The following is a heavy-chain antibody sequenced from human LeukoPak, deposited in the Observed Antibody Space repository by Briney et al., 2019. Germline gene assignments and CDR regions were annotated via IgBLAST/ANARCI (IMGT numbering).Heavy chain of an antibody. CDR2: IIPIFGTA. Sequence: ASVKVSCKASGGTFSSYAISWVRQAPGQGLEWMGGIIPIFGTANYAQEFQGRVTITADESTSTAYMELSSLRSEDTAVYYCARVIAAAGGYYFDYWGQGTLVTVSS. D-gene: IGHD6-13*01. J-gene: IGHJ4*02. CDR3: ARVIAAAGGYYFDY. V-gene: IGHV1-69*13. CDR1: GGTFSSYA.